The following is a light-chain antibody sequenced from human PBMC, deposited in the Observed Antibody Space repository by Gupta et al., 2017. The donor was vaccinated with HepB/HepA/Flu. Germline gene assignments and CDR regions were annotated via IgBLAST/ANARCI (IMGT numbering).Light chain of an antibody. J-gene: IGKJ4*01. CDR1: ESLLYSDGNTY. Sequence: DVVLTQSPLSLPVTLGQPASISCRASESLLYSDGNTYLSWFQQRPGQPPRRLIQKVSNRDSGVPDRFSGTGSGTGFTLTISRVEAEDVAVYYCMQGSSWPLTFGGGTKVEI. CDR2: KVS. V-gene: IGKV2-30*01. CDR3: MQGSSWPLT.